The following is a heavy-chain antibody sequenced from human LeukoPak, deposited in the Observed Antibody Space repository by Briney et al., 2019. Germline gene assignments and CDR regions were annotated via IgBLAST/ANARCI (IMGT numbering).Heavy chain of an antibody. D-gene: IGHD6-13*01. J-gene: IGHJ4*02. CDR2: ISYDGSNK. CDR3: AKDSGALQQLADY. V-gene: IGHV3-30*18. CDR1: GFTFSSYG. Sequence: GGSLRLSCAASGFTFSSYGMHWVRQAPGKGLEWVAVISYDGSNKYYADSVKGRFTISRDNSKNTLYLQMNGLRAEDTAVYYCAKDSGALQQLADYWGQGTLVTASS.